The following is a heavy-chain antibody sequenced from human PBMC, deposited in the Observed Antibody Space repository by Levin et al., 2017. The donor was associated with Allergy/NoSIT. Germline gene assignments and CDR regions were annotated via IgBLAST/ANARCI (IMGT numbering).Heavy chain of an antibody. Sequence: LSGGSLRLSCVASGFTFSSYEMNWVRQAPGKGLEWVSYISSGGSTKSYADSVKGRFTISRDNAKNSLYLQMNSLRAEDTAVYYCARRYCSSVSCLLDYWGQGTLVTVSS. CDR2: ISSGGSTK. CDR3: ARRYCSSVSCLLDY. D-gene: IGHD2-2*01. J-gene: IGHJ4*02. CDR1: GFTFSSYE. V-gene: IGHV3-48*03.